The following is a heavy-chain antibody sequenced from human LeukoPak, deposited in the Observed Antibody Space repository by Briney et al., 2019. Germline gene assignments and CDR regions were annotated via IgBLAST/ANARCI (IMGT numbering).Heavy chain of an antibody. Sequence: ASVKVSCKASGYTFTSYYMHWVRQPPGQGLEWMGIINPSGGSTSYAQKFQGRVTMTRDTSTSTVYMELSSLRSEDTAVYYCARVGHQYYDILTGYSEGFDYWGQGTLVTVSS. D-gene: IGHD3-9*01. CDR3: ARVGHQYYDILTGYSEGFDY. CDR2: INPSGGST. V-gene: IGHV1-46*01. CDR1: GYTFTSYY. J-gene: IGHJ4*02.